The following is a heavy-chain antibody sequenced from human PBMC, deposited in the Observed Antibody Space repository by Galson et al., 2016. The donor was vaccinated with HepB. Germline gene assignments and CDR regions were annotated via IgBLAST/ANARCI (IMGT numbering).Heavy chain of an antibody. Sequence: SVKVSCKASGGTFSSYVFSWVRQAPGQGLEWMGGIIPILNTAKYAQKFQGRVTTTADESSSTAYMELSSLRSEDTAVYYCARADSSSYGYYFQHWGQGTLVTVSS. D-gene: IGHD3-22*01. J-gene: IGHJ1*01. CDR1: GGTFSSYV. CDR3: ARADSSSYGYYFQH. CDR2: IIPILNTA. V-gene: IGHV1-69*13.